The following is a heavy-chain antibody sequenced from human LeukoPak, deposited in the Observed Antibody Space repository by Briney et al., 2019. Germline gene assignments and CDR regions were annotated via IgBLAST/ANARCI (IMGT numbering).Heavy chain of an antibody. CDR1: GFTFNSYA. CDR3: AKVQEMDTILPPFHY. V-gene: IGHV3-64*04. Sequence: PGGSLRLSCSASGFTFNSYALHWVRQPPGKGLQYVSGITRNGGSTFYADSVKGRFTISRDNSKNTLYLQLNSLRAADTAIYYCAKVQEMDTILPPFHYWGQGTLVTVSS. CDR2: ITRNGGST. D-gene: IGHD5-24*01. J-gene: IGHJ4*02.